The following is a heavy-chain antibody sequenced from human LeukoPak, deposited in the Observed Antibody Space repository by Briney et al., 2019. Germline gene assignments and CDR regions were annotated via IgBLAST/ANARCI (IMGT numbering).Heavy chain of an antibody. D-gene: IGHD1-26*01. CDR3: ARDLEGAFDY. V-gene: IGHV3-21*01. J-gene: IGHJ4*02. CDR2: ISSSSSYI. Sequence: PGGSLRLSCAASGFTFSSYSMNWVRQAPGKGLEWVSSISSSSSYIYYADPVKGRFTISRDNAKNSLYLQMNSLRAEDTAVYYCARDLEGAFDYWGQGTLVTVSS. CDR1: GFTFSSYS.